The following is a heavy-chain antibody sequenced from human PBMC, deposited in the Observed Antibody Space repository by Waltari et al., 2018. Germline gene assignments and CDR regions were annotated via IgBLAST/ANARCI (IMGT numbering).Heavy chain of an antibody. Sequence: QLQLQESGPGLVKPSETLSLTCTVSGGSISSSSYYWGWIRQPPGKGLEWIGSIYYSGSTSGHPAPQSRCTVPVDPPKTQFSLRLSSLTAAVTAIYYCASGYGSVGSCSLFAYWRQETLVTVSS. CDR1: GGSISSSSYY. CDR2: IYYSGST. J-gene: IGHJ4*02. D-gene: IGHD2-15*01. CDR3: ASGYGSVGSCSLFAY. V-gene: IGHV4-39*07.